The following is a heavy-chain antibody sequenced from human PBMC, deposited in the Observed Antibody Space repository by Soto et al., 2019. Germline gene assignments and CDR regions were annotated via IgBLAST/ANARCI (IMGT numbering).Heavy chain of an antibody. CDR1: GCSINSGGYY. CDR2: MYYSGST. V-gene: IGHV4-31*03. Sequence: QVQLRESGPGLVKPSQTLSLTCTVSGCSINSGGYYWNWIRQHPGKGLEWIGYMYYSGSTYYNPFLRRRVIISADASENHFSLKLRSVTAADTAVYCCARGYRQSGYSSSWVFDYWGQGTLVNVSS. J-gene: IGHJ4*02. D-gene: IGHD6-13*01. CDR3: ARGYRQSGYSSSWVFDY.